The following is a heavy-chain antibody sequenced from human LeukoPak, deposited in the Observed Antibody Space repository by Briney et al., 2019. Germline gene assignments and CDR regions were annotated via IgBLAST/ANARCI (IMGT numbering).Heavy chain of an antibody. V-gene: IGHV1-8*01. Sequence: ASVKVSCKASGYTFTSYDINWVRQATGQGLEWMGWMNPNSGNTGYAQKFQGRVTMTRNTSISTAYMELSSLRSEDTTVYYCARGKARRAGYYYDSSRHFDYWGQGTLVTVSS. J-gene: IGHJ4*02. CDR1: GYTFTSYD. CDR2: MNPNSGNT. D-gene: IGHD3-22*01. CDR3: ARGKARRAGYYYDSSRHFDY.